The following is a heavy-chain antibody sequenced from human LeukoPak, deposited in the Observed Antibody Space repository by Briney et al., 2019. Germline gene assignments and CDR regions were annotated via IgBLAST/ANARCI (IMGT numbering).Heavy chain of an antibody. D-gene: IGHD1-26*01. CDR1: GFTFDDYA. CDR2: ISWNSGSI. CDR3: AKDMFLRTDIYSGSYSDY. J-gene: IGHJ4*02. V-gene: IGHV3-9*03. Sequence: SGGSLRLSCAASGFTFDDYAMHWVRQAPGKGLEWVSGISWNSGSIGYADSVKGRFTISRDNAKNSLYLQMNSLRAEDMALYYCAKDMFLRTDIYSGSYSDYWGQGTLVTVSS.